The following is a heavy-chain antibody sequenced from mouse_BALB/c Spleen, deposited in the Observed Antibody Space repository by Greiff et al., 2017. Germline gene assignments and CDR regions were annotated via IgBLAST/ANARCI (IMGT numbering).Heavy chain of an antibody. Sequence: EVKLVESGTVLARPGASVKMSCKASGYSFTSYWMHWVKQRPGQGLEWIGAIYPGNSDTSYNQKFKGKAKLTAVTSASTAYMELSSLTNEDSAVYYCTRERTGTWFDVWGAGTTVTVSS. CDR3: TRERTGTWFDV. J-gene: IGHJ1*01. CDR2: IYPGNSDT. D-gene: IGHD4-1*01. V-gene: IGHV1-5*01. CDR1: GYSFTSYW.